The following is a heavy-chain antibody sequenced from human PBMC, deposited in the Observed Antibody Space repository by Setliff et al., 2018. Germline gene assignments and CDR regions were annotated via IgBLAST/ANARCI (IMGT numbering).Heavy chain of an antibody. CDR3: ARGELGNDY. CDR2: IYHAGST. V-gene: IGHV4-30-2*01. J-gene: IGHJ4*02. CDR1: GSSISSGDAS. Sequence: KSSETLSLTCAVSGSSISSGDASWSWVRQPPGKGLEWIGYIYHAGSTYYNPSLESRFTISRDGSKSTLYLDMSSLRSEDTAVYYCARGELGNDYWGQGTLVTVSS. D-gene: IGHD7-27*01.